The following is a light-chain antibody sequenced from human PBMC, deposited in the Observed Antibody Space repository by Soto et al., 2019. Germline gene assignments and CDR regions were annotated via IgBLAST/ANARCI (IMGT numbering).Light chain of an antibody. CDR3: QQYGYSPIT. CDR2: IAS. J-gene: IGKJ5*01. CDR1: QGIRSY. V-gene: IGKV1-9*01. Sequence: HVTHSPSSLSASVGDRVAITCRASQGIRSYLAWYQQKPGEAPKLLISIASILQSGVPSRFSGSGSGTDFTLTIDGLEPEDFAVYYCQQYGYSPITFGQGTRLEIK.